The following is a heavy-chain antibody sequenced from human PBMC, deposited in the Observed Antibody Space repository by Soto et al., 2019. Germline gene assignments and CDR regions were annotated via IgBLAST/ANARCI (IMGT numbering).Heavy chain of an antibody. CDR1: GFPFITFS. V-gene: IGHV3-23*01. CDR3: AKDPLSLAPLFY. CDR2: ISGSGGST. D-gene: IGHD3-16*01. Sequence: GGALKTSLEAPGFPFITFSMGWGPPAPGKGLEWVSAISGSGGSTYYADSVKGRFTISRDNSKNTLYLQMNSLRAEDTALYYCAKDPLSLAPLFYWGQGTLVTVSS. J-gene: IGHJ4*02.